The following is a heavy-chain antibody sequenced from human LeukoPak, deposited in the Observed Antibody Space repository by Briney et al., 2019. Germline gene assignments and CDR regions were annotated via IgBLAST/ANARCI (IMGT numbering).Heavy chain of an antibody. Sequence: GGSLRLSCAASGFTFSSYSMNWVRQAPGKGLEWVSSISSSSSYMYYADSVKGRFTISRDNAKNSLYLQMNSLRAEDTAVYYCARDRKYDSSGYYHYWGQGTLVTVSS. J-gene: IGHJ4*02. CDR1: GFTFSSYS. CDR2: ISSSSSYM. V-gene: IGHV3-21*01. CDR3: ARDRKYDSSGYYHY. D-gene: IGHD3-22*01.